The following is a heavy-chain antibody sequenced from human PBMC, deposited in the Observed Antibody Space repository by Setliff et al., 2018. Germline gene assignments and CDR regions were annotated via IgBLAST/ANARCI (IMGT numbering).Heavy chain of an antibody. Sequence: SGPTLVNPTQTLTLTCTFSGFSLTTSGVGVGWIRQPPGKALEWLAIIFWDDDKRYSPSLKTRLTVSRDTYRNQVVLTMANMDPVDTATYYCAHRRVGNYDSSGNYHSYFDYWGQGILVTVSS. CDR2: IFWDDDK. V-gene: IGHV2-5*02. J-gene: IGHJ4*02. CDR3: AHRRVGNYDSSGNYHSYFDY. CDR1: GFSLTTSGVG. D-gene: IGHD3-22*01.